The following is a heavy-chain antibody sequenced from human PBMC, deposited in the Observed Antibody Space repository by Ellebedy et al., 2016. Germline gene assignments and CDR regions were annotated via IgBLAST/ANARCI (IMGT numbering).Heavy chain of an antibody. D-gene: IGHD3-16*01. CDR2: VYHGGST. J-gene: IGHJ6*02. CDR1: GGSVSSGGHS. Sequence: LRLSCTVSGGSVSSGGHSWTWIRQAPGTGLEWIGYVYHGGSTYFNPSLNSRVSISVDSSKNQFSLRLTSVTTADTAIYYCASAVLSNYYYYGMDIWGQGTTVIVS. V-gene: IGHV4-30-2*01. CDR3: ASAVLSNYYYYGMDI.